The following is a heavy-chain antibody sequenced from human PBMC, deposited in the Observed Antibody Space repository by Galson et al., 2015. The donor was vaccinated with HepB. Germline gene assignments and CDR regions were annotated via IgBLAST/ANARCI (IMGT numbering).Heavy chain of an antibody. CDR1: GFTVSSNY. CDR3: ARDRMIVVVGHYYGMDV. D-gene: IGHD3-22*01. J-gene: IGHJ6*02. V-gene: IGHV3-66*01. Sequence: SLRLSCAASGFTVSSNYMSWVRQAPGKGLEWVSVIYSGGSTYYADSVKGRFTISRDNSKNTLYLQMNSLRAEDTAVYYCARDRMIVVVGHYYGMDVWGQGTTVTVSS. CDR2: IYSGGST.